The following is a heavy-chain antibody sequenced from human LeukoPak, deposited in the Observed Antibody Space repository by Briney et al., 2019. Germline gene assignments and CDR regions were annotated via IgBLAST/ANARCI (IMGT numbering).Heavy chain of an antibody. Sequence: SVKVSCKASGYTFTSYYMHWVRQAPGQGLEWMGGIIPIFGTANYAQKFQGRVTITADESTSTAYMELSSLRSEDTAVYYCARSRIAAAGLLFDYWGQGTLVTVSS. CDR3: ARSRIAAAGLLFDY. CDR2: IIPIFGTA. D-gene: IGHD6-13*01. CDR1: GYTFTSYY. V-gene: IGHV1-69*13. J-gene: IGHJ4*02.